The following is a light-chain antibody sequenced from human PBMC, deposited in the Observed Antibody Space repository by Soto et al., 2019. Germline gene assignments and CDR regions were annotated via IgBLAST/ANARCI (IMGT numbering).Light chain of an antibody. CDR1: QSLVHSDGIAY. CDR2: KVS. CDR3: MQGTHWPIT. J-gene: IGKJ5*01. Sequence: DVVMTQSPLSLPVTLGQPASISCRYSQSLVHSDGIAYFSWFQQRPGRSPRRLIYKVSNRDSGVPARFSGSGSSTDFALKISRVEAEDVGVYYCMQGTHWPITFGQGTRLEIK. V-gene: IGKV2-30*02.